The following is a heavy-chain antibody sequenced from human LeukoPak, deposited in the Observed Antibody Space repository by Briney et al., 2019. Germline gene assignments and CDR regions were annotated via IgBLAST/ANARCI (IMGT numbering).Heavy chain of an antibody. Sequence: GGSLRLSCAASGFTFSSYWMHWDRQAPGKGLVWVSRINSDGSSTSYADSVKGRFTISRGNAKNTLYLQMNSLRAEDTAVYYCARAIAIRGFDYWGQGTLVTVSS. CDR1: GFTFSSYW. CDR3: ARAIAIRGFDY. D-gene: IGHD3-16*02. V-gene: IGHV3-74*01. J-gene: IGHJ4*02. CDR2: INSDGSST.